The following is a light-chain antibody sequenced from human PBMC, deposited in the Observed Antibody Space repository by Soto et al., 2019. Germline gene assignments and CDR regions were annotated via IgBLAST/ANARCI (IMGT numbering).Light chain of an antibody. J-gene: IGKJ1*01. V-gene: IGKV3-15*01. CDR3: QQYNNWPST. Sequence: EIVMTQSPSTLSASPGERATLPCRASQSVSSNLAWYQQKPGQAPRLLIYGASTRATGIPARFSGSGSGTEFTLTISSLQSEDFAVYYCQQYNNWPSTFGQGTKVDI. CDR1: QSVSSN. CDR2: GAS.